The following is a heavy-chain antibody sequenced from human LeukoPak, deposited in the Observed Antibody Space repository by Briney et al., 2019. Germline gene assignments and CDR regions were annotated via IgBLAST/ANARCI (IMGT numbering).Heavy chain of an antibody. CDR2: ISGSGGST. V-gene: IGHV3-23*01. J-gene: IGHJ2*01. CDR1: GGSFSGYY. Sequence: PSETLSLTCAVYGGSFSGYYWSWIRQPPGKGLEWVSAISGSGGSTYYADSVKGRFTISRDNSKNTLYLQMNSLRAEDTAVYYCARDRGPGRWLQSGWYFDLWGRGTLVTVSS. D-gene: IGHD5-24*01. CDR3: ARDRGPGRWLQSGWYFDL.